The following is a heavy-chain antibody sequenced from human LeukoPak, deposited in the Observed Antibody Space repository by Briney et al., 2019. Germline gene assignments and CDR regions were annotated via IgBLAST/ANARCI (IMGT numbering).Heavy chain of an antibody. J-gene: IGHJ4*02. CDR3: ATGDSSGYSSFYFDY. CDR1: GYTLTELS. CDR2: FDPEDGET. V-gene: IGHV1-24*01. Sequence: ASVKVSCKVSGYTLTELSMHWVRQAPGKGLEWMGGFDPEDGETIYAQKFQGRVTMAEDTSTDTAYMELSSLRSEDTAVYYCATGDSSGYSSFYFDYWGQGTLVTVSS. D-gene: IGHD3-22*01.